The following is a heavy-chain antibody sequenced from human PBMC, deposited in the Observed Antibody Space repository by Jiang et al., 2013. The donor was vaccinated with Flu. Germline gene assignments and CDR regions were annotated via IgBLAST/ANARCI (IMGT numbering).Heavy chain of an antibody. D-gene: IGHD3-22*01. CDR3: ARHVQSSGYYPDY. Sequence: GSTYYNPSLKSRVTISVDTSKNQFSLKLSSVTAADTAVYYCARHVQSSGYYPDYWGQGTLVTVSS. V-gene: IGHV4-39*01. J-gene: IGHJ4*02. CDR2: GST.